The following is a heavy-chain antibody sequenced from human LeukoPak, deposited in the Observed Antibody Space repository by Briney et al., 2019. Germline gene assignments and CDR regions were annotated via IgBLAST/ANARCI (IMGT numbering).Heavy chain of an antibody. V-gene: IGHV4-34*01. Sequence: PSETLSLTCAVYGGSFSGYYWSWIRQPPGKGLEWIGEINHSGSTNYNPSLKSRVTISVDTSKNQFSLKLSSVTAADTAVYYCARGDEGGPYYDFWSGYYRGKNFDYWGQGTLVTVSS. J-gene: IGHJ4*02. CDR3: ARGDEGGPYYDFWSGYYRGKNFDY. CDR2: INHSGST. D-gene: IGHD3-3*01. CDR1: GGSFSGYY.